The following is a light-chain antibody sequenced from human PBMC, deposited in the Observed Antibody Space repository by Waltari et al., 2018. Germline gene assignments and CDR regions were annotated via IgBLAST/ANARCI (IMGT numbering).Light chain of an antibody. CDR2: DVS. CDR1: SSDVGGYNY. CDR3: SSYTSSSTLI. V-gene: IGLV2-14*03. Sequence: QSALTQPASVSGSPGQSITISCTGTSSDVGGYNYVSWYQQHPGKAPRPMIYDVSNPPSGGSNRFSGSKSGNTASLTISGLQAEDEADYHCSSYTSSSTLIFGGGTKLTVL. J-gene: IGLJ2*01.